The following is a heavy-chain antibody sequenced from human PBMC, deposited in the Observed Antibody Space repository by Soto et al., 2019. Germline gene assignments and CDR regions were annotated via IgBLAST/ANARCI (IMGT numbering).Heavy chain of an antibody. D-gene: IGHD2-15*01. CDR2: VYNSGST. CDR1: GDSISSHS. Sequence: SETLSLTCTVSGDSISSHSWSWIRQAPGKGLEWIGYVYNSGSTDYNPSLKSRVTMSVDTSKNQFSLKLSSVTAADTAVYYCARDRIVVVVAATPVYFYHGMDVWGQGTTVTVSS. CDR3: ARDRIVVVVAATPVYFYHGMDV. V-gene: IGHV4-59*11. J-gene: IGHJ6*02.